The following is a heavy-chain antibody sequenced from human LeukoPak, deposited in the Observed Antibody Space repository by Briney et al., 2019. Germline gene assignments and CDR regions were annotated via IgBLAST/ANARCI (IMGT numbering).Heavy chain of an antibody. V-gene: IGHV3-9*01. J-gene: IGHJ5*01. CDR1: GFTFDDYA. Sequence: GGSLRLSCAASGFTFDDYAMHWVRQAPGKGLEWVSGISWNSGSIGYADSVKGRFTISRDNSKNTLYLQMNSLRAEDTAVYYCAKNRVPTAITPDSWGQGTLVTVSS. CDR3: AKNRVPTAITPDS. D-gene: IGHD2-2*02. CDR2: ISWNSGSI.